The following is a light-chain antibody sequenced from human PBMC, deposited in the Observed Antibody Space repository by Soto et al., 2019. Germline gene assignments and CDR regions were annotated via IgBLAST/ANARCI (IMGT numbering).Light chain of an antibody. V-gene: IGKV3-11*01. J-gene: IGKJ3*01. CDR1: QSIGNY. CDR3: HQRSSWPFT. CDR2: ATS. Sequence: EVVLTQSPATLSLSPGEGATLSCRASQSIGNYLAWYQQKPGQAPRLLIYATSNRATGIPARFSGSGSGTAFTLTISSLEPEEFAVYYCHQRSSWPFTFGPGTKVDIK.